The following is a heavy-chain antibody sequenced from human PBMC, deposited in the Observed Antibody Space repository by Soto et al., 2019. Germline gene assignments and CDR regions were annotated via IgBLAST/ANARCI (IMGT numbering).Heavy chain of an antibody. CDR1: GGSISSRSVY. CDR3: ARHSRGSYFPRDY. Sequence: SETLSLTCSVSGGSISSRSVYWGWIRQPPGKGMEFIGSIYHSGTTSYHPSLKSRVTISVDTSMNQFSLQLTSVTAADTAVYYCARHSRGSYFPRDYWAQGILVTVS. D-gene: IGHD1-26*01. V-gene: IGHV4-39*01. J-gene: IGHJ4*02. CDR2: IYHSGTT.